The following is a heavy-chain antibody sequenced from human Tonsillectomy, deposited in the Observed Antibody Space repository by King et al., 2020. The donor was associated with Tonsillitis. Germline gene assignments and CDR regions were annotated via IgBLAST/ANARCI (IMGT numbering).Heavy chain of an antibody. J-gene: IGHJ6*03. V-gene: IGHV3-23*04. Sequence: VQLVESGGGLVQPGGSLRLSCAASGLTFRSYAMSWVRQTPGKGLEWVSAISGSGANTYYADSVKGRFTISRDNSKNTLYLQMSSLTAEDTAIYYCAKDPTSDYYYYMDVWGKGTTVTVSS. CDR2: ISGSGANT. CDR3: AKDPTSDYYYYMDV. D-gene: IGHD1-1*01. CDR1: GLTFRSYA.